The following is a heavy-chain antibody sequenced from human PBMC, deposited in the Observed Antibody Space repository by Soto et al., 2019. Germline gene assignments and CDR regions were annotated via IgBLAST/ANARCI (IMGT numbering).Heavy chain of an antibody. V-gene: IGHV3-30*18. Sequence: GGSLRLSCAASGFTFSSYGMHWVRQAPGKGPEWVAVISYDGSNKYYADSVKGRFTISRDNSKNTLYLQMNSLRAEDTAVYYCAKATANYDFWSSDYYYYGMDVWGQGTTVTVSS. CDR2: ISYDGSNK. D-gene: IGHD3-3*01. CDR3: AKATANYDFWSSDYYYYGMDV. J-gene: IGHJ6*02. CDR1: GFTFSSYG.